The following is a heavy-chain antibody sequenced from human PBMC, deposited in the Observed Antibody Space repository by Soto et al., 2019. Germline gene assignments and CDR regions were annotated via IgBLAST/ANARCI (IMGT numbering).Heavy chain of an antibody. CDR1: GGSISSYY. J-gene: IGHJ4*02. CDR3: ARVGSSREYYYDSSGYPYGPYYFDY. CDR2: IYYSGST. V-gene: IGHV4-59*01. Sequence: SETLSLTCTVLGGSISSYYWSWIRQPPGKGLEWIGYIYYSGSTNYNPSLKSRVTISVDSSKNQFSLKLSSVTAADTAVYYCARVGSSREYYYDSSGYPYGPYYFDYWGQGTLVTVSS. D-gene: IGHD3-22*01.